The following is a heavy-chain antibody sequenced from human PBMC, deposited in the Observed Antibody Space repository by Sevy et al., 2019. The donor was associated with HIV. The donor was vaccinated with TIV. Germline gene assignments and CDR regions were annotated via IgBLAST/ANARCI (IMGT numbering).Heavy chain of an antibody. J-gene: IGHJ6*02. CDR2: ISDDGSNK. CDR1: GFIFSNYG. D-gene: IGHD6-13*01. V-gene: IGHV3-30*03. Sequence: GGSLRLSCAASGFIFSNYGMHWVRQAPGKGLEWVAVISDDGSNKYYADSVKGRFTISRDNSKNTLYLQMNSLRAEDTAVYYCARVKYSSSWGGVPLLTHYYYYYGMDVWGQGTTVTVSS. CDR3: ARVKYSSSWGGVPLLTHYYYYYGMDV.